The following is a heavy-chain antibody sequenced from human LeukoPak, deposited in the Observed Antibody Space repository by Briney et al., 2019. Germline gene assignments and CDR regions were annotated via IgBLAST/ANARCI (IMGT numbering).Heavy chain of an antibody. Sequence: PSQTLSLTCTVSGGSISGGGYYWSWIRQRPGKGLEWIGYIYYSGSTYYNPSLKSRVTISVDTSKNQFSLKLSSVTAADTAVYYCARILKATITSHYFDYWGQGTLVTVSS. V-gene: IGHV4-31*03. CDR3: ARILKATITSHYFDY. D-gene: IGHD5-24*01. CDR2: IYYSGST. J-gene: IGHJ4*02. CDR1: GGSISGGGYY.